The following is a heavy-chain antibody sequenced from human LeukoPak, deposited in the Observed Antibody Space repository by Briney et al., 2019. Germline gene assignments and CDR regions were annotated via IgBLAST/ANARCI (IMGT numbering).Heavy chain of an antibody. CDR1: GFTFSSYA. Sequence: GGSLRLSCAASGFTFSSYAMHWVRQAPGKGLEWVAVISYDGSNKYYADSVKGRFTISRDNSKNTLYLQMNSLRAEDTAVYYCARDLDDSYSSSSDYWGQGTLVTVSS. J-gene: IGHJ4*02. CDR3: ARDLDDSYSSSSDY. V-gene: IGHV3-30-3*01. CDR2: ISYDGSNK. D-gene: IGHD6-6*01.